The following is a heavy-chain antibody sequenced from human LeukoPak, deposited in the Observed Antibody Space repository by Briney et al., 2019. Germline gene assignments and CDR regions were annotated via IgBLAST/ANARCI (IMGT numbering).Heavy chain of an antibody. Sequence: ASVKVSCKASGYTFTSYDINWVRQATGQGLEWMGWMNPNSGNTGYAQKFQGRVTMTRNTSISTAYIELSSLRSEDTAVYYCARVDREMATNFDYWGQGTLVTVSS. D-gene: IGHD5-24*01. V-gene: IGHV1-8*01. CDR3: ARVDREMATNFDY. CDR1: GYTFTSYD. J-gene: IGHJ4*02. CDR2: MNPNSGNT.